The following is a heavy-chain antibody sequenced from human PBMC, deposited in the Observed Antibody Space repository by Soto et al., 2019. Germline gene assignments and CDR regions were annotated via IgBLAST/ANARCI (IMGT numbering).Heavy chain of an antibody. V-gene: IGHV1-2*02. Sequence: ASVKFSCKASGYTFTAQYLHWVRKAPGEGLEWMGWINPTTGATRYAQKFQGRVTMTRDTSMSTAYLEVRSLRPDDTAVYYCAKGDSSWVSWFDPWGQGTLVTVSS. J-gene: IGHJ5*02. D-gene: IGHD6-19*01. CDR3: AKGDSSWVSWFDP. CDR1: GYTFTAQY. CDR2: INPTTGAT.